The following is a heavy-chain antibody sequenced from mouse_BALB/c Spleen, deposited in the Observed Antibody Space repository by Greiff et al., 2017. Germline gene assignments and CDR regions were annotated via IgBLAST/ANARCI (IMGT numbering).Heavy chain of an antibody. D-gene: IGHD1-1*01. CDR2: ISYSGST. Sequence: EVKLQESGPSLVKPSQTLSLTCSVTGDSITSGYWNWIRKFPGNKLEYMGYISYSGSTYYNPSLKSRISITRDTSKNQYYLQLNSVTTEDTATYYCARRGYYGSSLYAMDYWGQGTSVTVSS. J-gene: IGHJ4*01. CDR1: GDSITSGY. V-gene: IGHV3-8*02. CDR3: ARRGYYGSSLYAMDY.